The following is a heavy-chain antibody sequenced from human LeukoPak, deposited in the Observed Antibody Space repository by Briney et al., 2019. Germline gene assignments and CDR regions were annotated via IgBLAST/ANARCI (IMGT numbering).Heavy chain of an antibody. CDR3: TTDEDWNYARKDV. D-gene: IGHD1-7*01. CDR2: TVSEIDGGTT. Sequence: GGSLRLSCAASGFSFNYAWMSWVRQVPGKGLEWVGQTVSEIDGGTTDYAAPVKGRFTISRDDSKSTLYLQMNSLKIEDTAVYYCTTDEDWNYARKDVWGQGATVIVSS. V-gene: IGHV3-15*04. J-gene: IGHJ6*02. CDR1: GFSFNYAW.